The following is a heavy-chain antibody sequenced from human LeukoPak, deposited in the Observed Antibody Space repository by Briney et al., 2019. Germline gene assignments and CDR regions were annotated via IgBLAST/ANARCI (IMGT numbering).Heavy chain of an antibody. J-gene: IGHJ4*02. D-gene: IGHD6-6*01. CDR1: GFTFSSYA. V-gene: IGHV3-30-3*01. CDR2: ISYDGSNK. Sequence: GGSLRLSCAASGFTFSSYAMHWVRQAPGKGLEWVAVISYDGSNKYYADSVKGRFTISRDNSKNTLYLQMNSLRAEDTAVYYCARRSIAARWGIDYWGQGTLVTVSS. CDR3: ARRSIAARWGIDY.